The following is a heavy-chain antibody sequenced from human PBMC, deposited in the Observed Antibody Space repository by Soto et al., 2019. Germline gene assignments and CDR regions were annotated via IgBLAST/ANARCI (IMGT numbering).Heavy chain of an antibody. J-gene: IGHJ4*02. CDR1: GGSISDYY. V-gene: IGHV4-59*01. CDR3: ARDQNGSPHFDY. Sequence: QVQLQESGPGLVKPSETLSLTCSVSGGSISDYYWSWIRQPPGRGLEWIGYIYKSGSTNYNPSLKSRVTISVDMSKNLFSLKLSSVTAADTAVYYCARDQNGSPHFDYWGQGTLVTVSS. D-gene: IGHD1-26*01. CDR2: IYKSGST.